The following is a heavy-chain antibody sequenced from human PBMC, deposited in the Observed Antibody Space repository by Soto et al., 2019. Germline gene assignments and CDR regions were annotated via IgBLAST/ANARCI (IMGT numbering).Heavy chain of an antibody. J-gene: IGHJ5*02. V-gene: IGHV4-59*01. Sequence: ETLSLTCTVSGGSISSYYWSWIRQPPGKGLEWIGYIYYSGSTNYNPSLKSRVTISVDTSKNQFSLKLSSVTAADTAVYYCARDDYYDSSGYRTWGQGTLDTVSS. D-gene: IGHD3-22*01. CDR3: ARDDYYDSSGYRT. CDR2: IYYSGST. CDR1: GGSISSYY.